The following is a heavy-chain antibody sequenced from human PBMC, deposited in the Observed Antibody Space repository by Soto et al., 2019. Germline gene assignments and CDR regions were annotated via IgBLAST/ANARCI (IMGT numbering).Heavy chain of an antibody. D-gene: IGHD4-17*01. J-gene: IGHJ4*02. CDR2: IYYSGST. CDR1: GGSISSGDYY. V-gene: IGHV4-30-4*01. CDR3: ARRYYGDYETPLFDY. Sequence: QVQLQESGPGLVKPSQTLSLTCTVSGGSISSGDYYWSWIRQPPGKGLVWIGYIYYSGSTYYNPSLQSRVTISVDTSKNQFSLKLSSVTAADTAVYYCARRYYGDYETPLFDYWGQGTLVTVSS.